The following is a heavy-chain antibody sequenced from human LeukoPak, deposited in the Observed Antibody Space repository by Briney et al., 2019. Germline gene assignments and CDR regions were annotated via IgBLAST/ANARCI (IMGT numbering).Heavy chain of an antibody. J-gene: IGHJ4*02. CDR3: AKDRGLGLTGDEAGDY. CDR2: IRYDGSNK. V-gene: IGHV3-30*02. Sequence: GXPLRLSCAASGFTFSSYGMHWVRQAPGKGLEWVAFIRYDGSNKYYADSVKGRFTISRDNSKNTLYLQMNSLRAEDTAVYYCAKDRGLGLTGDEAGDYWGQGTLVTVSS. D-gene: IGHD7-27*01. CDR1: GFTFSSYG.